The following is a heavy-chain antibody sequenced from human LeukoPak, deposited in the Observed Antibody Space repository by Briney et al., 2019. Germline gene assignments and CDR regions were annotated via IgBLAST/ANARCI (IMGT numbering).Heavy chain of an antibody. CDR2: IKSKTDGGTT. J-gene: IGHJ4*02. D-gene: IGHD2-15*01. V-gene: IGHV3-15*01. Sequence: PAGSLRLSCAASGFTFSNAWMSWVRQAPGKGLEWVGRIKSKTDGGTTDYAAPVKGRFTISRDDSKNTLYLQMNSLKTEDTAVYYCTTDPDCSGGSCYPVGYFDYWGQGTLVTVSS. CDR3: TTDPDCSGGSCYPVGYFDY. CDR1: GFTFSNAW.